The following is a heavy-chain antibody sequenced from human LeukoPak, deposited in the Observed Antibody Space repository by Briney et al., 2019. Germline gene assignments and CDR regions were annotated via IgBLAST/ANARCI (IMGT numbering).Heavy chain of an antibody. CDR2: ISWNSGSI. D-gene: IGHD3-22*01. Sequence: AGGSLRLSCAASGFTFDDYAMPWVRQAPGKGLEWVSGISWNSGSIRYADSVKGRFTISRDNAKNSLYLQMNSLRAEDTALYYCAKDLAYDSSGSFDYWGQGTLVTVSS. J-gene: IGHJ4*02. CDR3: AKDLAYDSSGSFDY. V-gene: IGHV3-9*01. CDR1: GFTFDDYA.